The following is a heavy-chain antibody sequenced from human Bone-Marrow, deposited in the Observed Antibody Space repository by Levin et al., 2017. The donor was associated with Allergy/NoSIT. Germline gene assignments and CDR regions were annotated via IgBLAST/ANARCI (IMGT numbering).Heavy chain of an antibody. CDR3: ITSRA. J-gene: IGHJ5*02. Sequence: PGGSLRLSCAASAFTLRKFYIIWVRQSPGKGLEWVGRVKTESDGGAIDYAAAVRGRFSISRDESRNSVYLQMNNLGTEDTALYYCITSRAWGQRTLVTVSS. CDR2: VKTESDGGAI. CDR1: AFTLRKFY. V-gene: IGHV3-15*01.